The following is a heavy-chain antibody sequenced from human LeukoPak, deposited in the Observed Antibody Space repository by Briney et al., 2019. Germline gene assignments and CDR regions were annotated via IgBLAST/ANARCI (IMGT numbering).Heavy chain of an antibody. CDR1: GGSISSGDYY. Sequence: SETLSLTCTVSGGSISSGDYYWRWIRQPPGKGLEWIVYIYYSGSIYYNPSLKSRVTISVDTSKNQFSLKLSSVTAADTAVYYCARGRSDFWSGYFNWFDRWGQGTLVTVSS. CDR3: ARGRSDFWSGYFNWFDR. J-gene: IGHJ5*02. D-gene: IGHD3-3*01. CDR2: IYYSGSI. V-gene: IGHV4-30-4*01.